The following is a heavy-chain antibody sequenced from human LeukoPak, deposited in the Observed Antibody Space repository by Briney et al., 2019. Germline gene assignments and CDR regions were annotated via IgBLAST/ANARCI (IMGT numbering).Heavy chain of an antibody. J-gene: IGHJ4*02. Sequence: GGSLRLSCTASGFSFSGHWMHWARQLPGKGLVWVSRISPTGSTTSYADSVKGRFTISRDNAKNSLYLQMNSLRAEDTAIYYCTRVGYIDEGIDYRGQGTLVTVSS. CDR3: TRVGYIDEGIDY. V-gene: IGHV3-74*01. CDR1: GFSFSGHW. D-gene: IGHD5-24*01. CDR2: ISPTGSTT.